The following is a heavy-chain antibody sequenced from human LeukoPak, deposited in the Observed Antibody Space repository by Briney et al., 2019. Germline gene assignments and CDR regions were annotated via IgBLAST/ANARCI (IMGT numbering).Heavy chain of an antibody. D-gene: IGHD3-16*01. V-gene: IGHV1-69*13. J-gene: IGHJ6*02. CDR3: TTRACHAGGCSSSFYYYYGLHF. CDR2: IIPIFGTA. Sequence: SVKASCKASGNSISNYAVSWVRQAPGQGFEWMGGIIPIFGTADYAQKFQGRVTITADQSTSTTYMALSSLKSEDTATYYCTTRACHAGGCSSSFYYYYGLHFWGQGTTVSVSS. CDR1: GNSISNYA.